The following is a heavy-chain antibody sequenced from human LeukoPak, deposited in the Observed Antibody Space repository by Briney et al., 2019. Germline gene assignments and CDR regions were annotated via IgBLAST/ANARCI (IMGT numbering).Heavy chain of an antibody. CDR2: INPNSGGT. V-gene: IGHV1-2*02. CDR1: GYTFTGYY. J-gene: IGHJ4*02. CDR3: ARSGYDSISFDY. D-gene: IGHD5-12*01. Sequence: GASVKVSCKASGYTFTGYYMHWVRQAPGQGLEWMGWINPNSGGTNYAQKFQGRVAMTRETSISTAYMELSRLRSDDTAVYYCARSGYDSISFDYWGQGTLVTVPS.